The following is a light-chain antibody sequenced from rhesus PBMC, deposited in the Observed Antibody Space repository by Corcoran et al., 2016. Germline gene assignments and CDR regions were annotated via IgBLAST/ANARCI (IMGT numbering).Light chain of an antibody. Sequence: DIQMTQSPSSLSASIGDRVTITCRASENVNNHLNWYQQKPGKAPKFLIYKASNLQDGVPSRFSGSGSGTDYTFTISSLQAEDVATYYCQQRFGVPPTFGGGTKVDLK. CDR2: KAS. V-gene: IGKV1-74*01. J-gene: IGKJ4*01. CDR1: ENVNNH. CDR3: QQRFGVPPT.